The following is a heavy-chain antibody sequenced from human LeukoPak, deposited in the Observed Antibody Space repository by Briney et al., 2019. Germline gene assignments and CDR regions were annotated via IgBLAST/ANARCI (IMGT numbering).Heavy chain of an antibody. CDR2: ISWNSGSI. V-gene: IGHV3-9*03. J-gene: IGHJ4*02. D-gene: IGHD3-22*01. CDR1: GFTFDDYA. CDR3: AKDVNYDSSGSFDY. Sequence: GGSLRLSCAASGFTFDDYAMHWVRQAPGKGLEWVSGISWNSGSIGYADSVKGRFTISRDNAKNSLYLQMNSLRAEDMALYYCAKDVNYDSSGSFDYWGQGTLVTVSS.